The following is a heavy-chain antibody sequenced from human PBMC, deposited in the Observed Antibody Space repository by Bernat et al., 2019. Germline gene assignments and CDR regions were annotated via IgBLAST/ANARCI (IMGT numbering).Heavy chain of an antibody. Sequence: QVQLVQSGAEVKKPGASVKVSCKASGYTFTSYYMHWVRQAPGQGLEWMGIINPSGGSTSYAQKFQGRVTMTRDTSTSTVYMELSSLRSEDTAVYYCAKREETSGWPHPFDYWGQGTLVTVSS. V-gene: IGHV1-46*01. CDR3: AKREETSGWPHPFDY. CDR2: INPSGGST. D-gene: IGHD6-19*01. J-gene: IGHJ4*02. CDR1: GYTFTSYY.